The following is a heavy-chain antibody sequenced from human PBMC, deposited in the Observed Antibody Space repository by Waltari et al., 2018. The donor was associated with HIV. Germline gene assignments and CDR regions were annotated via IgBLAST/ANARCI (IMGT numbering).Heavy chain of an antibody. CDR2: ISGSGGST. Sequence: EVQLVESGGGLVQPGGSLRLSCAASGFTFGSSAMSWVRQAPGKGLEWVSAISGSGGSTYYADSVKGRFTISRDNSKNTLYLQMNSLRAEDTAVYYCAKDRKYFHDAFDIWGQGTMVTVSS. J-gene: IGHJ3*02. V-gene: IGHV3-23*04. D-gene: IGHD3-10*01. CDR3: AKDRKYFHDAFDI. CDR1: GFTFGSSA.